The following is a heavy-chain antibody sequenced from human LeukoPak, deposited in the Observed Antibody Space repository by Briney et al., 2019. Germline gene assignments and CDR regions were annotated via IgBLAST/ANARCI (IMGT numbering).Heavy chain of an antibody. Sequence: ASVKVPCKASGYTFTGYYMHWVRQAPGRGLEWMGWINPNSGGTNYAQKFQGRVTMTRDTSISTAYMELSRLRSDDTAAYYCARTGGGSCYSGCDWFDPWGQGTLVTVSS. CDR1: GYTFTGYY. CDR2: INPNSGGT. D-gene: IGHD2-15*01. J-gene: IGHJ5*02. V-gene: IGHV1-2*02. CDR3: ARTGGGSCYSGCDWFDP.